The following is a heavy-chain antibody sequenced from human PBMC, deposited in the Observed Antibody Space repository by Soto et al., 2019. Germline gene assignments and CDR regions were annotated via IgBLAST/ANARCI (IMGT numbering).Heavy chain of an antibody. CDR3: ARHPAIFGVVSPFDY. D-gene: IGHD3-3*01. J-gene: IGHJ4*02. V-gene: IGHV2-5*01. Sequence: QITLKESGPTLVKPTQTLTLTCTFSGFSLSTSGVGVGWIRQPPGKALEWLALIYWNDDKRYSPSLKSRLTIAKDTSKKQVVLTMTNMDPVDPATYYCARHPAIFGVVSPFDYWGQGTLVTVSS. CDR1: GFSLSTSGVG. CDR2: IYWNDDK.